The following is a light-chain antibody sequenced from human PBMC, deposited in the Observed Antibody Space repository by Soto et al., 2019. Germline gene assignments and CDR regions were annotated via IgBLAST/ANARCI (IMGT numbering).Light chain of an antibody. CDR3: QQYNNWPPRT. CDR2: GAS. J-gene: IGKJ1*01. Sequence: EIVMTQSPATLSVSPGERATLSCRASQSVTSNLAWYQQKPGQAPRLLLYGASTRATGIPVRFSGSGSGTDFTITISSLQSEDFAVYYCQQYNNWPPRTFGQGTKVAIK. V-gene: IGKV3-15*01. CDR1: QSVTSN.